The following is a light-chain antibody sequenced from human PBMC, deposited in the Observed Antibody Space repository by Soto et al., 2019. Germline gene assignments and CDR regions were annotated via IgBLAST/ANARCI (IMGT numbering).Light chain of an antibody. J-gene: IGKJ1*01. CDR1: QSVNSNY. CDR2: GAS. Sequence: ENVLTQSPGTLSFSPGERATVSCRASQSVNSNYLVWYQQRPGQAPGLLIHGASSRAAGVPDRFTGSGSGTDFTLTINRLEPEDFAVYYCQQYGSSPWTFGQGTKVDIK. CDR3: QQYGSSPWT. V-gene: IGKV3-20*01.